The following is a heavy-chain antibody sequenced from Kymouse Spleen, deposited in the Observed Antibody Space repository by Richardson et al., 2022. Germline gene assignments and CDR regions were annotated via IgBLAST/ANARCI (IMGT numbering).Heavy chain of an antibody. V-gene: IGHV3-30*18. CDR1: GFTFSSYG. CDR2: ISYDGSNK. J-gene: IGHJ6*02. CDR3: AKGNSSSSGYYYYYGMDV. D-gene: IGHD6-6*01. Sequence: QVQLVESGGGVVQPGRSLRLSCAASGFTFSSYGMHWVRQAPGKGLEWVAVISYDGSNKYYADSVKGRFTISRDNSKNTLYLQMNSLRAEDTAVYYCAKGNSSSSGYYYYYGMDVWGQGTTVTVSS.